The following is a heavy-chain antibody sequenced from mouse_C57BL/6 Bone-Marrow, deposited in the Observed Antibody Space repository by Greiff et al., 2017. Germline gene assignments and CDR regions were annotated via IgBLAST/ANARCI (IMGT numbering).Heavy chain of an antibody. CDR2: ISDGGSYT. Sequence: EVQGVASGGGLVKPGGSLKLSCAASGFTFSSYAMSWVRPTPEKRLEWVATISDGGSYTYYPDNVKGRFTISRDNAKNNLYLQMSQLKSEDTAMYYWARGRTTVGDEYAMDYWGQGTSVTVAS. CDR3: ARGRTTVGDEYAMDY. J-gene: IGHJ4*01. D-gene: IGHD1-1*01. CDR1: GFTFSSYA. V-gene: IGHV5-4*01.